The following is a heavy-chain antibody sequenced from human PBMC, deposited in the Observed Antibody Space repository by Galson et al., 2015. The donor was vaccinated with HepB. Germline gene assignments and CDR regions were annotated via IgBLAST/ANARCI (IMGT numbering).Heavy chain of an antibody. Sequence: SLRLSCAASGFIFSNYAMSWVRQAPGKGLEWVSGITDGGDTTSYADSVKGRFTISRDNSKNTVHVQMNSLRAEDTAIYYCLRGRASRTYLGDYWGRGTLVTVSP. CDR2: ITDGGDTT. D-gene: IGHD3-10*01. V-gene: IGHV3-23*01. CDR3: LRGRASRTYLGDY. CDR1: GFIFSNYA. J-gene: IGHJ4*02.